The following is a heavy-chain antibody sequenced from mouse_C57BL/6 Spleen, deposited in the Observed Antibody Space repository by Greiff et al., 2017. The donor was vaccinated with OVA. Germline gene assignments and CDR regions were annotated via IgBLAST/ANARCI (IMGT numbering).Heavy chain of an antibody. V-gene: IGHV3-6*01. CDR3: ARGAQNYFDY. CDR1: GYSITSGYY. J-gene: IGHJ2*01. CDR2: ISYDGSN. D-gene: IGHD3-2*02. Sequence: DVQLQESGPGLVKPSQSLSLTCSVTGYSITSGYYWNWIRQFPGNKLEWMGYISYDGSNNYNPSLKNRISITRDTSKNQFFLKLNSVTTEDTATYYCARGAQNYFDYWGQGTTLTVSS.